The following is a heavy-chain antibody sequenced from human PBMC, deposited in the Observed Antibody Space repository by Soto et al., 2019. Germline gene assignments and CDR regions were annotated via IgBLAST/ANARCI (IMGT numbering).Heavy chain of an antibody. CDR2: IYNDVTYA. V-gene: IGHV3-74*01. Sequence: GGSLRLSCAGSGFTFNMYWMHWVRQVPGKGPVWVARIYNDVTYADYADSVKGRFTISRDNAKDNLYLQMNDLRAEDSALYHCTRGHRATSACTSGHWGQGTPVTVSS. J-gene: IGHJ4*02. CDR3: TRGHRATSACTSGH. D-gene: IGHD6-13*01. CDR1: GFTFNMYW.